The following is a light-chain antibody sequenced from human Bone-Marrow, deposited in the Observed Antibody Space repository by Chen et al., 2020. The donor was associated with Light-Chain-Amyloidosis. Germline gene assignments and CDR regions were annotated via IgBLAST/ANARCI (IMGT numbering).Light chain of an antibody. CDR2: DVS. CDR1: SSDVGGYNY. V-gene: IGLV2-11*01. J-gene: IGLJ2*01. Sequence: QSSLTQPRSVSGSPGQSVTISCTGTSSDVGGYNYVSWYQQHPGKAPKLMIYDVSQRPSGVPDRFSGCKSGNPAARTISGLHAEDEGDYCCGKYAGSYTVVFGGGTKLPVL. CDR3: GKYAGSYTVV.